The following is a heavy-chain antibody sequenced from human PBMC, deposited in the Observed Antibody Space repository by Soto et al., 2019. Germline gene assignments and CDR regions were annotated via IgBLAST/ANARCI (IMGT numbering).Heavy chain of an antibody. J-gene: IGHJ4*02. D-gene: IGHD2-15*01. CDR1: GGSISSSSYY. CDR2: IYYSGST. V-gene: IGHV4-39*01. Sequence: SETLSLTCTVSGGSISSSSYYWGWIRQPPGKGLEWIGSIYYSGSTYYNPSLKSRVTISVDTSKNQFSLKLSSVTAADTAVYYCARRGVYCSGGSCSNPLYYWGQGTLVTVSS. CDR3: ARRGVYCSGGSCSNPLYY.